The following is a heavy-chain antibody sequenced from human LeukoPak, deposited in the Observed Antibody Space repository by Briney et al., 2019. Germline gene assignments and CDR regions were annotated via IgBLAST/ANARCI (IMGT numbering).Heavy chain of an antibody. CDR1: GYSISSGYY. CDR3: ARIRRHGWPEVSFFEYYYMDV. CDR2: IYHSGST. D-gene: IGHD3-3*02. Sequence: PSETLSLTCTVSGYSISSGYYWGWIRQPPGKGLEWIGSIYHSGSTYYNPSLKSRVTISVDTSKNQFSLNLNSVTAADTAVYYCARIRRHGWPEVSFFEYYYMDVWGKGTTVTVSS. V-gene: IGHV4-38-2*02. J-gene: IGHJ6*03.